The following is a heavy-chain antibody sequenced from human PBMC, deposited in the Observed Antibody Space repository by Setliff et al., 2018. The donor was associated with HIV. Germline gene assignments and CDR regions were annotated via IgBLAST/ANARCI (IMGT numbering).Heavy chain of an antibody. J-gene: IGHJ4*02. Sequence: PGGSLRLSCAASGFTFSSYEMNWVRQAPGKGLEWVSYISSSGSTIYYADSVKGRFTISRDNAKNSLYLQMNSLRAEDTAVYYCARSGDYYGSGSYRGRLDYWGQGTLVTVSS. D-gene: IGHD3-10*01. CDR1: GFTFSSYE. CDR2: ISSSGSTI. V-gene: IGHV3-48*03. CDR3: ARSGDYYGSGSYRGRLDY.